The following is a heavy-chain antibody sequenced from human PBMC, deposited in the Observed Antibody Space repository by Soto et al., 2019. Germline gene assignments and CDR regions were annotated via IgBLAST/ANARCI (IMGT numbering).Heavy chain of an antibody. CDR2: IDPSDSYT. D-gene: IGHD2-2*02. CDR3: AIARYCSSTSCYTHFDY. CDR1: GYSFTSYW. J-gene: IGHJ4*02. Sequence: PGESLKISCKGSGYSFTSYWISWVRQMPGKGLEWMGRIDPSDSYTNYSPSFQGHVTISADKSISTAYLQWSSLKASDTAMYYCAIARYCSSTSCYTHFDYWGQGTLVTVSS. V-gene: IGHV5-10-1*01.